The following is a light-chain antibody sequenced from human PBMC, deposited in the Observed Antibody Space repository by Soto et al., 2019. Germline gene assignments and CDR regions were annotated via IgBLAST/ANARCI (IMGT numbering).Light chain of an antibody. CDR3: QQYNNWAKT. CDR1: QSVSTY. V-gene: IGKV3-15*01. CDR2: DAS. J-gene: IGKJ1*01. Sequence: EIVLTQSPATLSLSPGERATLSCRASQSVSTYLAWYQQRPGQAPRLLIYDASTRATGIPARFSGSGSGTEFTLTISSLQSEDFAVYYCQQYNNWAKTFGQGTKVDIK.